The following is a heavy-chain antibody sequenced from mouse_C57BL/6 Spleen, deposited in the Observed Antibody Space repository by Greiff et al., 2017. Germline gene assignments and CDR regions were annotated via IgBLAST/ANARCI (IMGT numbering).Heavy chain of an antibody. CDR1: GFTFSDYG. D-gene: IGHD1-1*01. V-gene: IGHV5-17*01. J-gene: IGHJ3*01. CDR3: ARPHYGSSFPFAY. Sequence: EVHLVESGGGLVKPGGSLKLSCAASGFTFSDYGMHWVRQAPEKGLEWVAYISRGSSTIYYADTVKGRFTISRDNSKNTLFLQMTRLESEDAAMYYCARPHYGSSFPFAYWGQGTLVTVSA. CDR2: ISRGSSTI.